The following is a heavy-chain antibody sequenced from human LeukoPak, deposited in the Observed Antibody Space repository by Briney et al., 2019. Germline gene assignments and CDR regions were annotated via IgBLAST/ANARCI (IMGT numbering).Heavy chain of an antibody. CDR1: GYTFTSYD. CDR2: INPSGDST. D-gene: IGHD5-12*01. J-gene: IGHJ4*02. Sequence: ASVKVSCKASGYTFTSYDMHWVRQAPGQGLEWMGIINPSGDSTSYAQKFQGRVTMTRDTSTSTVYMELSSLRSEDTAVYYCARVGSGYDFDYWGQGTLVTVSS. CDR3: ARVGSGYDFDY. V-gene: IGHV1-46*01.